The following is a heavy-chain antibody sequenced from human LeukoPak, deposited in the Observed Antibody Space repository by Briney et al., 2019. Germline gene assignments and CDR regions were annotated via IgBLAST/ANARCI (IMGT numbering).Heavy chain of an antibody. CDR2: INHSGST. D-gene: IGHD2-2*03. J-gene: IGHJ6*03. CDR3: ASLGYCSSTSCYRYYYYMDV. V-gene: IGHV4-34*01. CDR1: GGSISSYY. Sequence: SETLSLTCTVSGGSISSYYWSWIRQPPGKGLEWIGEINHSGSTNYNPSLKSRVTISVDTSKNQFSLKLSSVTAADTAVYYCASLGYCSSTSCYRYYYYMDVWGKGTTVTVSS.